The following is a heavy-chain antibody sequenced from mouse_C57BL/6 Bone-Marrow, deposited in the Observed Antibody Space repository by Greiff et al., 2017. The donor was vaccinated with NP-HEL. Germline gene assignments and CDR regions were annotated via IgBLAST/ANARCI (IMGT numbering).Heavy chain of an antibody. CDR3: ARYYDGYQGAMDY. D-gene: IGHD2-3*01. V-gene: IGHV1-7*01. CDR1: GYTFTSYW. Sequence: VQLQQSGAELAKPGASVKLSCKASGYTFTSYWMHWVKQRPGQGLEWIGYINPSSGYTKYNQKFKDKATLTADKSSSTAYMQLSSLTYEDSAVYYCARYYDGYQGAMDYWGQGTSVTVSS. CDR2: INPSSGYT. J-gene: IGHJ4*01.